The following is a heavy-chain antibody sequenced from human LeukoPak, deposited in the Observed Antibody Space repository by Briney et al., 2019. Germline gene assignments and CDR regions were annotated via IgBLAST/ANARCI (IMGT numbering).Heavy chain of an antibody. CDR2: INPDNGGT. Sequence: GALVKVSCKASGYSFTDYYMHWVRQAPGQGLESMGWINPDNGGTNYPQKFQGRVTMTRDTSISTAYMELSRLRSDDTAVYYCARGGHYYSYSMDVWGKGTTVTVSS. CDR3: ARGGHYYSYSMDV. V-gene: IGHV1-2*02. J-gene: IGHJ6*03. CDR1: GYSFTDYY.